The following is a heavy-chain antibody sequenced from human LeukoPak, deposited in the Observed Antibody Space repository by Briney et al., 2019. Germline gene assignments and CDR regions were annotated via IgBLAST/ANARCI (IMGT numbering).Heavy chain of an antibody. CDR2: IWYDGSNK. V-gene: IGHV3-33*01. J-gene: IGHJ6*02. D-gene: IGHD3-9*01. Sequence: GGSLRLSCAASGFTFSSYGMHWVRQAPGKGLEWVAVIWYDGSNKYYADSVKGRFTISRDNSKNTLYLQMNSLRAEDTAVYYCARDNRYYDILTGFWSYYYYGMDVWGQGTTVTVSS. CDR3: ARDNRYYDILTGFWSYYYYGMDV. CDR1: GFTFSSYG.